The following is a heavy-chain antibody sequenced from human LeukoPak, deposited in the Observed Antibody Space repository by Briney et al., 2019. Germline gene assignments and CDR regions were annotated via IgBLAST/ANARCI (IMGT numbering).Heavy chain of an antibody. CDR1: GFTFSSYW. J-gene: IGHJ4*02. CDR2: INSDGSST. V-gene: IGHV3-74*01. D-gene: IGHD2-15*01. Sequence: GGSLRLSCAASGFTFSSYWMHWVRQAPGKGLVWVSRINSDGSSTNYADSVKGRFTISRDNSKNTLYLQMNSLRAEDTAVYYCASCRGSCYSGQYYFHYWGQGTLVTVSS. CDR3: ASCRGSCYSGQYYFHY.